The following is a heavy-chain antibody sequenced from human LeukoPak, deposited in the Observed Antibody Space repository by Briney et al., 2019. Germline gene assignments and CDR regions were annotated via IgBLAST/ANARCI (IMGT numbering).Heavy chain of an antibody. J-gene: IGHJ6*02. CDR1: GFTFSSYG. D-gene: IGHD4-17*01. CDR3: AKEASTVTTVYYYYYYGMDV. V-gene: IGHV3-30*18. CDR2: ISYDGSNK. Sequence: GRSLRLSCAASGFTFSSYGMHWVCQAPGKGLEWVAVISYDGSNKYYADSVKGRFTISRDNSKNTLYLQMNSLRAEDTAVYYCAKEASTVTTVYYYYYYGMDVWGQGTTVTVSS.